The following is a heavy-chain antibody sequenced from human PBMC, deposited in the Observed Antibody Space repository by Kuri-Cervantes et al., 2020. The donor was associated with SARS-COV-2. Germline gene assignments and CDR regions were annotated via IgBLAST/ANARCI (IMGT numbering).Heavy chain of an antibody. Sequence: SETLSLTCAVYGVSLSNHYWGWIRQPPGKGLEWIGSIYHSGSTYYNPSLKSRVTISVDTSKNQFSLKLSSVTAADTAVYYCARVGSALRRDFDYWGQGTLVTVSS. V-gene: IGHV4-38-2*01. CDR2: IYHSGST. D-gene: IGHD6-25*01. J-gene: IGHJ4*02. CDR1: GVSLSNHY. CDR3: ARVGSALRRDFDY.